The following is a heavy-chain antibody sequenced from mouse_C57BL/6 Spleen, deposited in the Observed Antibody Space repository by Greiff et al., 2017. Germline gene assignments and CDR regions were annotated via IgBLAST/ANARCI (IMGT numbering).Heavy chain of an antibody. CDR3: ARRDGYYYFDY. D-gene: IGHD2-3*01. V-gene: IGHV5-9*01. J-gene: IGHJ2*01. Sequence: EVKVVESGGGLVKPGGSLKLSCAASGFTFSSYTMSWVRQTPEKRLEWVATISGGGGNTYYPDSVKGRFTISRDNAKNTLYLQMSSLRSEDTALYYCARRDGYYYFDYWGQGTTLTVSS. CDR1: GFTFSSYT. CDR2: ISGGGGNT.